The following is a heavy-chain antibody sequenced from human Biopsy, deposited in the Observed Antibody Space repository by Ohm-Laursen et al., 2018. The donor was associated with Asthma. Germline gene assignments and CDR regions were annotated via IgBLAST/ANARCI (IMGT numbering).Heavy chain of an antibody. D-gene: IGHD2-2*01. CDR2: INSVFGTT. Sequence: ASVKVSCKSLGGTFNTYVIGWVRQAPGQGLEWMGGINSVFGTTTYPQKFQDRATITADDSTSTVYMELSSLRSEDTAVYYCARKAGSCISRTCYSLDFWGQGTLVTVFS. V-gene: IGHV1-69*13. CDR1: GGTFNTYV. CDR3: ARKAGSCISRTCYSLDF. J-gene: IGHJ4*02.